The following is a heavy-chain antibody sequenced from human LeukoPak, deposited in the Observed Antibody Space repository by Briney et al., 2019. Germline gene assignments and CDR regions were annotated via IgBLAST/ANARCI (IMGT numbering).Heavy chain of an antibody. J-gene: IGHJ4*02. CDR1: GGTFSSYA. Sequence: SVKVSCKASGGTFSSYAISWVRQAPGQGLEWMGGIIPIFGTANYAQKFQGRVTITADESTSTAYMELSSLRSEDTAVYYCARTRAPYDGSGYYPDDYWGQGTLVTVSS. D-gene: IGHD3-22*01. CDR2: IIPIFGTA. CDR3: ARTRAPYDGSGYYPDDY. V-gene: IGHV1-69*13.